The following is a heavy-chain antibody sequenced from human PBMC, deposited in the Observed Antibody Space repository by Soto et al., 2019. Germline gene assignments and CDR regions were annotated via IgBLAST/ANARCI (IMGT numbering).Heavy chain of an antibody. D-gene: IGHD3-10*01. CDR3: ARGPAELLWFGELLYGMDV. J-gene: IGHJ6*02. CDR1: GYTSTSYD. Sequence: ASVKVSCKASGYTSTSYDINWVRQATGQGLEWMGWMNPNRGNTGYAQKFQGRVTMTRNTSISTAYMELSRLRSEDTAVYYCARGPAELLWFGELLYGMDVWGQGTTVTVSS. CDR2: MNPNRGNT. V-gene: IGHV1-8*01.